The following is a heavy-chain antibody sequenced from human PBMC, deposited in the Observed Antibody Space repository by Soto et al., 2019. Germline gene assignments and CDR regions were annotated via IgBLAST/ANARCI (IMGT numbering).Heavy chain of an antibody. V-gene: IGHV1-69*13. CDR2: IIPIFGTA. CDR3: ATGAEQLVPASFDY. Sequence: ASGKVSCNASGGTFSSYAISWVRQAPGQGLEWMGGIIPIFGTANYAQKFQGRVTITADESTSTAYMELSSLRSEDTAAYYCATGAEQLVPASFDYRGQGXSVPAS. D-gene: IGHD6-6*01. CDR1: GGTFSSYA. J-gene: IGHJ4*02.